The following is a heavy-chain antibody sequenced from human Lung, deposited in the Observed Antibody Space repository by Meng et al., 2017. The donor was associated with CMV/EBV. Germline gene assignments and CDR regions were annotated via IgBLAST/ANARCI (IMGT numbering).Heavy chain of an antibody. CDR1: VGSISSYY. Sequence: RLQKSAPGLGKPLATLSPTCTVSVGSISSYYWSWIRQPAGKGLEWIGRIYTSGSTNYNPSLKSRVTMSVDTSKNQFSLKLSSVTAADTAVYYCVRGSRDEAFQHWGQGTLVTVSS. V-gene: IGHV4-4*07. CDR2: IYTSGST. D-gene: IGHD5-24*01. CDR3: VRGSRDEAFQH. J-gene: IGHJ1*01.